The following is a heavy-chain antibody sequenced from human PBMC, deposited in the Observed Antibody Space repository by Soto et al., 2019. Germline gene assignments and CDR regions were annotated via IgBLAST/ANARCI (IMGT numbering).Heavy chain of an antibody. CDR1: GFTFSNYA. J-gene: IGHJ4*02. D-gene: IGHD2-2*01. Sequence: TGGSLRLSCAASGFTFSNYAMGWVRQAPGKGLEWFSAITGGGGDTYYADSVKGRFTISRDNSNSALFLQMNNLGAEDTAVYYCAKGSSSSRPYYFDYWAQGTLVTVSS. CDR2: ITGGGGDT. CDR3: AKGSSSSRPYYFDY. V-gene: IGHV3-23*01.